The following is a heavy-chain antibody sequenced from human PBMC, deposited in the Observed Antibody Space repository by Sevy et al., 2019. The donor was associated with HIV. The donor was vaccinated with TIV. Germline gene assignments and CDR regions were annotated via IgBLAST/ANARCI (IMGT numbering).Heavy chain of an antibody. CDR2: IYYSGST. CDR3: AGDYGDYGGGGWFDP. D-gene: IGHD4-17*01. J-gene: IGHJ5*02. V-gene: IGHV4-59*01. Sequence: SETLSLTCTVSGGSISSYYWSWIRQPPGKGLEWIGYIYYSGSTNYNPSLKSRVTISVDTSKNQFSLKLSSVTAADTAVYYGAGDYGDYGGGGWFDPWGQGTLVTVSS. CDR1: GGSISSYY.